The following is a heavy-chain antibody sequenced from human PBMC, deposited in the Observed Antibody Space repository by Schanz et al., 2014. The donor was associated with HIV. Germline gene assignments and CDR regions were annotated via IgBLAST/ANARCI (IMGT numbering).Heavy chain of an antibody. D-gene: IGHD3-16*01. J-gene: IGHJ4*02. CDR1: GATVSNYA. Sequence: QVQLVQSGAEVKAPGSSVKVSCRASGATVSNYAISWVRQAPGQGLEWMGEIIPLFDSANYAQKFQGRVTITADKSTNTDYMELSSLRSDDTAMYYCAKISGFSVLVKLGCFDSWGQGTLVTVSS. CDR2: IIPLFDSA. CDR3: AKISGFSVLVKLGCFDS. V-gene: IGHV1-69*06.